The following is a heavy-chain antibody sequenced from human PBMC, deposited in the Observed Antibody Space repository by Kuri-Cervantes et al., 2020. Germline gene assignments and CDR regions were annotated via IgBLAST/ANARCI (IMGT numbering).Heavy chain of an antibody. J-gene: IGHJ4*02. V-gene: IGHV3-23*01. CDR2: ISGSGGSK. CDR3: AKRKIAARPFDY. CDR1: GFTFSSYA. D-gene: IGHD6-6*01. Sequence: GESLKISCAASGFTFSSYAMSWVRQAPGKGLEWVSAISGSGGSKYYADSVKGRFTISRDNSKNTLYLQMNSLRAEDTAVYYCAKRKIAARPFDYWGQGTLVTVSS.